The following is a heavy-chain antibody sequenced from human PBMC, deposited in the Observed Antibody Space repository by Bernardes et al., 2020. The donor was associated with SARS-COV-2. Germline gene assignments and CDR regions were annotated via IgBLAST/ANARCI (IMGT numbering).Heavy chain of an antibody. D-gene: IGHD3-3*01. CDR1: GYTFTSYG. CDR2: ISAYNGNT. Sequence: VKVSCKASGYTFTSYGISWVRQAPGQGLEWMGWISAYNGNTNYAQKLQGRVTMTTDTSTSTAYMELRSLRSDDTAVYYCARSDGYEIFGVVIHAPRFDPWGQGTLVTVSS. V-gene: IGHV1-18*01. CDR3: ARSDGYEIFGVVIHAPRFDP. J-gene: IGHJ5*02.